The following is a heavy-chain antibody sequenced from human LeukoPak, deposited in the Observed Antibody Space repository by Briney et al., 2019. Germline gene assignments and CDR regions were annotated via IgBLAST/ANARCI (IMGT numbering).Heavy chain of an antibody. D-gene: IGHD1-20*01. CDR2: ISGSGTST. V-gene: IGHV3-23*01. Sequence: GGSLRLSCAASGFTFSSYGMNWVRQAPGKGLEWVSTISGSGTSTYYADSVKGRFTISRDNSKNTLYLQMNSLRAEDTAVYYCAKVGKAARIIGTTSRYYYYYMDVWGKGTTVTISS. CDR3: AKVGKAARIIGTTSRYYYYYMDV. J-gene: IGHJ6*03. CDR1: GFTFSSYG.